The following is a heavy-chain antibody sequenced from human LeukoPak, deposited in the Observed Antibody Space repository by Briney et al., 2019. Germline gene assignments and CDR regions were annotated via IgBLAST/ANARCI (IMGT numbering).Heavy chain of an antibody. Sequence: SETLSLTCTVSGGSVSSGTYFWTWVRQPPGKGLEWIGHIHYSVTTNYNPSLKSRVTMSLDTSKNQFSLKQTSVTAADTAIYFCARWGTYWGQGILVTVSS. J-gene: IGHJ4*02. V-gene: IGHV4-61*01. D-gene: IGHD7-27*01. CDR3: ARWGTY. CDR1: GGSVSSGTYF. CDR2: IHYSVTT.